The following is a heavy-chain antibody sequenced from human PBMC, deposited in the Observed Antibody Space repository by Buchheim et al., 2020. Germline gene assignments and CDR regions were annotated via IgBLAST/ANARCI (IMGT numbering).Heavy chain of an antibody. CDR3: ARGGNSGSLNWFDP. D-gene: IGHD1-26*01. V-gene: IGHV3-33*01. CDR2: IWYDGSNK. CDR1: GFTFSSYG. Sequence: QVQLVESGGGVVQPGRSLRLSCAASGFTFSSYGMHWVRQAPGKGLGWVAVIWYDGSNKYYADSVQGRFTISRDNSKNTLYLQMNSLRAEDTAVYYCARGGNSGSLNWFDPWGQGTL. J-gene: IGHJ5*02.